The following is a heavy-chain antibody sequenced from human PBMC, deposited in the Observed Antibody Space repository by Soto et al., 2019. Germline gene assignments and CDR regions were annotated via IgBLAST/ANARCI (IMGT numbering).Heavy chain of an antibody. V-gene: IGHV4-59*01. CDR2: VYYSGTT. CDR1: GGSISSYY. CDR3: ARAGSTWPYFYDY. J-gene: IGHJ4*02. D-gene: IGHD6-13*01. Sequence: SETLSLTCTVSGGSISSYYWTWIRQPPGKGLEWVGYVYYSGTTYYNPSLQSRVTISVDTSKNQFSLKVKSVTAADTAIYYCARAGSTWPYFYDYWGQGSLLTLSS.